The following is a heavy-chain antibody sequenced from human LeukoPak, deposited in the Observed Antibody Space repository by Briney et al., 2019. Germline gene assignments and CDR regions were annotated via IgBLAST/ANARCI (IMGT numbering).Heavy chain of an antibody. CDR3: AKAERRSGYGDDAFDI. J-gene: IGHJ3*02. Sequence: GGSLRLSCAASGFTFSNYWMNWVRQAPGKGVEWVANIKQDGSEKYYVDSVKGRFTISRDNAKNTLYLQMNSLRAEDTAVYYCAKAERRSGYGDDAFDIWGQGTMVTVSS. CDR1: GFTFSNYW. V-gene: IGHV3-7*01. D-gene: IGHD5-12*01. CDR2: IKQDGSEK.